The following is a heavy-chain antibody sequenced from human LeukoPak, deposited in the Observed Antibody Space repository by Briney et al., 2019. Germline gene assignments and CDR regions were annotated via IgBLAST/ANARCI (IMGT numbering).Heavy chain of an antibody. CDR3: ARPRYCSSTSCSSFGY. V-gene: IGHV4-59*01. D-gene: IGHD2-2*01. CDR1: GGSFSSYY. J-gene: IGHJ4*02. CDR2: IYYSGST. Sequence: SETLSLTCTVSGGSFSSYYWSWIRQPPGKGLEWIGYIYYSGSTNYNPSLKSRVTISVDTSKNQFSLKLSSVTAADTAVYYCARPRYCSSTSCSSFGYWGQGTLVTVSS.